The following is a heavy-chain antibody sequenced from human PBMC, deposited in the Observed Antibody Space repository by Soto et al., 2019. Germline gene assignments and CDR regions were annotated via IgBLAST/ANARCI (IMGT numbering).Heavy chain of an antibody. D-gene: IGHD2-2*01. CDR1: GGTFSSYT. CDR3: AREDCSSTSCPLDY. CDR2: IIPILGIA. J-gene: IGHJ4*02. V-gene: IGHV1-69*08. Sequence: QVQLVQSGAEVKKPGSSVKVSCKASGGTFSSYTISWVRQAPGQGLEWMGRIIPILGIANYAQKFQGRVTIIADKSTSTAYMELSSLRSEDTAVYYCAREDCSSTSCPLDYWGQGTLVTVSS.